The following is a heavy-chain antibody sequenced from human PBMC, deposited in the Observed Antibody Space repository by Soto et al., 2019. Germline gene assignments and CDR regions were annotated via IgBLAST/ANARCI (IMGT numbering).Heavy chain of an antibody. J-gene: IGHJ6*03. Sequence: QVPLVQSGAEVKKPGASVKVSCKASGYTFTSYAMHWVRQAPGQRLEWMGWINAGNGNTKYSQKFQGRVTITRDTSASTAYMELSSLRSEDTAVYYCARDGTTVTSDGYYYYCMDVWGKGTTVTVSS. CDR3: ARDGTTVTSDGYYYYCMDV. CDR2: INAGNGNT. D-gene: IGHD4-17*01. CDR1: GYTFTSYA. V-gene: IGHV1-3*01.